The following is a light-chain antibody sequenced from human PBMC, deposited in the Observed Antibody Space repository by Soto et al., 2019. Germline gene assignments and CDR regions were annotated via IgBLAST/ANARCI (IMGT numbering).Light chain of an antibody. V-gene: IGLV1-40*01. CDR2: GNS. CDR3: QPYDSSLSGYV. Sequence: QSVLTQPPSVSGAPGQRVTISCTGSSSNIGAGYDVHWYQQLPGTAPKLLIYGNSNRPSGVPDRFSGSKSGTSASLAITGLQDEDEADYYCQPYDSSLSGYVFGTGTKLTVL. J-gene: IGLJ1*01. CDR1: SSNIGAGYD.